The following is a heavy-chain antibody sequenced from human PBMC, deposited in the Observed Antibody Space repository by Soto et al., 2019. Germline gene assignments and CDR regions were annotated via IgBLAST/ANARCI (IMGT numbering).Heavy chain of an antibody. J-gene: IGHJ4*02. Sequence: PGGSLRLSCAASGFTFSSYAMSWVRQAPGKGLEWVSAISGSGGSTYYADSVKGRFTISRDNSKNTLYLQMNSQRAEVKVVFYFAKALSGYGWYPVVNWGQGTLVTVSS. CDR1: GFTFSSYA. CDR3: AKALSGYGWYPVVN. CDR2: ISGSGGST. D-gene: IGHD5-12*01. V-gene: IGHV3-23*01.